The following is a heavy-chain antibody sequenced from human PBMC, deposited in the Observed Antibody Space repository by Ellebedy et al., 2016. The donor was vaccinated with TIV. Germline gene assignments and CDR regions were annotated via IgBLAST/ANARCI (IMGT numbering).Heavy chain of an antibody. J-gene: IGHJ4*02. V-gene: IGHV1-2*02. CDR2: INPNSGGT. CDR1: GYTFTGYY. Sequence: ASVKVSCKASGYTFTGYYMHWVRQAPGQGLEWMGWINPNSGGTKYAQKFQGRVTMTRDTSISTAYMELSRLRSDDTAVYYCAGGSRGLSILGTSLHYWGQGTLVIVSS. CDR3: AGGSRGLSILGTSLHY. D-gene: IGHD6-13*01.